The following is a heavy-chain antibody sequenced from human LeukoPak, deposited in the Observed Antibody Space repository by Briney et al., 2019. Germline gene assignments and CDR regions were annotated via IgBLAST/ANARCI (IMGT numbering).Heavy chain of an antibody. V-gene: IGHV4-59*08. CDR1: GSSISNSY. CDR3: ARHSKHYNHLTGYYDYYYYYGLDV. CDR2: IHYSGST. D-gene: IGHD3-9*01. Sequence: PSETLSLTCTVSGSSISNSYWSWIRQPPGKGLEWIGYIHYSGSTNYNPSLMSRVTILVDTSKNQFSLKMSSVTAADTAVYYCARHSKHYNHLTGYYDYYYYYGLDVWGQGTTVTVSS. J-gene: IGHJ6*02.